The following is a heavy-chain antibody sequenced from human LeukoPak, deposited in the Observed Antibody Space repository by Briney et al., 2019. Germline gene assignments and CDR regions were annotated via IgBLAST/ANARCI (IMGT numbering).Heavy chain of an antibody. J-gene: IGHJ4*02. Sequence: PGGSLRLSCAASGFTFDDYAMHWVRQAPGKGLEWVSGTSWNSGSIGYADSVKGRFTISRDNAKNSLYLQMNSLRAEDMALYYCAKDLSYDFWSGYYDYWGQGTLVTVSS. CDR1: GFTFDDYA. V-gene: IGHV3-9*03. CDR3: AKDLSYDFWSGYYDY. CDR2: TSWNSGSI. D-gene: IGHD3-3*01.